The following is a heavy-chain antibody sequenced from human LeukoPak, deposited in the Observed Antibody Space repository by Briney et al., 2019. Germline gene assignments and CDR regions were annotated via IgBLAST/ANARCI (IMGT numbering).Heavy chain of an antibody. Sequence: GGSLRLSCAASGFTVSSNYMCWVRQAPGKGLEWVSVIYSGGSTYYADSVKGRFTISRDNSKNTLYLQMNSLRAEDTAVYYCARGYCSSTSCPHFDYWGQGTLVTVSS. CDR1: GFTVSSNY. CDR3: ARGYCSSTSCPHFDY. CDR2: IYSGGST. D-gene: IGHD2-2*01. J-gene: IGHJ4*02. V-gene: IGHV3-53*01.